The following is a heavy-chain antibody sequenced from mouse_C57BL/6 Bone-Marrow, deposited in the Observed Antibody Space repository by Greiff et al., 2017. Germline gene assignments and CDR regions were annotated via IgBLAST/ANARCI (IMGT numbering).Heavy chain of an antibody. D-gene: IGHD1-1*01. CDR2: INPSSGYT. CDR1: GYTFTSYW. J-gene: IGHJ1*03. V-gene: IGHV1-7*01. CDR3: ARSYYGSSWGNWYFDV. Sequence: VQLQQSGAELAKPGASVKLSCKASGYTFTSYWMHWVKQRPGQGLEWIGYINPSSGYTKYNQKFKDKATLTADKSSSTAYMQLRSLTYEDSAVXYCARSYYGSSWGNWYFDVWGTGTTVTVSS.